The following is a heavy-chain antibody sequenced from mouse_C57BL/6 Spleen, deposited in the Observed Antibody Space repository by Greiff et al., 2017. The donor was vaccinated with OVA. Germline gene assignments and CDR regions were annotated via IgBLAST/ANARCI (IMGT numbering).Heavy chain of an antibody. CDR2: INPNNGGT. Sequence: VQLQQSGPELVKPGASVKISCKASGYTFTDYYMNWVKQSHGKSLEWIGDINPNNGGTSYNQKFKGKATLTVDKSSSTAYMELRSLTSEDSAVYYCARGERDWFAYWGQGTLVTVSA. CDR3: ARGERDWFAY. CDR1: GYTFTDYY. V-gene: IGHV1-26*01. J-gene: IGHJ3*01.